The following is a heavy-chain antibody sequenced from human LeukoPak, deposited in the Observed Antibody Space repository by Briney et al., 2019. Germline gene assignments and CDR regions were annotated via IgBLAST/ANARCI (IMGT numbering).Heavy chain of an antibody. Sequence: PGESLRLSCETSGFSFSTYWMSWVRQAPGKGLEWVANIKQDGSEKYYVDSVKGRFTISRDNAKNSLYLQMNSLRAEDTAVYYCARDQVLLWFGELIDSYYMDVWGKGTRSPSP. CDR2: IKQDGSEK. CDR1: GFSFSTYW. V-gene: IGHV3-7*01. D-gene: IGHD3-10*01. J-gene: IGHJ6*03. CDR3: ARDQVLLWFGELIDSYYMDV.